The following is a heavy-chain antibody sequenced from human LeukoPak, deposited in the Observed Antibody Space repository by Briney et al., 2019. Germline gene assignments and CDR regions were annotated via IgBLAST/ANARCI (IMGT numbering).Heavy chain of an antibody. J-gene: IGHJ4*02. CDR3: TRDLAY. V-gene: IGHV3-74*01. Sequence: SGGSLRLSCTASGFTFGNYWVHWVRQGPGKGLMCVSRVSTDGSSTNYADSVNGRFTISRDNAKNTVHLQMNSLRVEDTAVYYCTRDLAYWGQGTLVTVSS. CDR2: VSTDGSST. CDR1: GFTFGNYW.